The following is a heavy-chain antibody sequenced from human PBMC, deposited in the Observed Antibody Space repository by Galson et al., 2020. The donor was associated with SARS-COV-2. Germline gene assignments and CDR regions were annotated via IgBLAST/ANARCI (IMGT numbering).Heavy chain of an antibody. CDR1: GFTFSSYW. CDR3: ARAQWFGEGYYYMDV. J-gene: IGHJ6*03. D-gene: IGHD3-10*01. CDR2: IKQDGSEK. Sequence: GGSLRLSCAASGFTFSSYWMSWVRQAPGKGLEWVANIKQDGSEKYYVDSVKGRFTISRDNAKNLLYLQMNSLRAEDTAVYYCARAQWFGEGYYYMDVWGKGTTVTISS. V-gene: IGHV3-7*01.